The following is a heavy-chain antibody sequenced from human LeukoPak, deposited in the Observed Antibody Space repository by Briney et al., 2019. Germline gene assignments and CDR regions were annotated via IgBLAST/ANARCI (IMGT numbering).Heavy chain of an antibody. CDR1: GDSITNYR. J-gene: IGHJ4*01. D-gene: IGHD3-10*01. CDR3: ARSSRLWFGTILRGGFFDL. Sequence: SETLSLTCNVLGDSITNYRWSWVRQAPGRRLEWIGCISSDGSTDYNPSLKSRVTISLDTSRTHFSLEVTSVTAADTAVYFCARSSRLWFGTILRGGFFDLWGQGILVPVSS. CDR2: ISSDGST. V-gene: IGHV4-59*01.